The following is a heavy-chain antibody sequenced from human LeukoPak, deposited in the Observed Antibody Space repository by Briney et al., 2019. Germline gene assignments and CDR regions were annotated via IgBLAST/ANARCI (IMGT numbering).Heavy chain of an antibody. V-gene: IGHV1-2*07. J-gene: IGHJ6*02. D-gene: IGHD2-2*01. Sequence: ASVKVSCKAAGYTSTDYYIQWVRQAPGQGLEWIGWVYPKSGGTNSAHKFQGRVTMTRDTYVSTAYMDLSRPRSDDTGVYYCARDHCTSSGCYEYYYYGMDVWGQGTTVTVSS. CDR3: ARDHCTSSGCYEYYYYGMDV. CDR1: GYTSTDYY. CDR2: VYPKSGGT.